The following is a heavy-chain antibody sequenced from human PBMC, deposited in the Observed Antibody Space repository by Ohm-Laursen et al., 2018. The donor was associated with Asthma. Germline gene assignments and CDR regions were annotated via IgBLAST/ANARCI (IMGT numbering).Heavy chain of an antibody. CDR1: GYSFSLYS. Sequence: SLRLFCAASGYSFSLYSIHWIRQAPGKGLEWVASISTASSFIYYADSVRGRFTTSRDNARNSVYLQMNSLRAEDTALYYCARIGPEWELPGREYSLHHWGEGTLVTVSS. CDR3: ARIGPEWELPGREYSLHH. J-gene: IGHJ1*01. V-gene: IGHV3-21*01. CDR2: ISTASSFI. D-gene: IGHD1-26*01.